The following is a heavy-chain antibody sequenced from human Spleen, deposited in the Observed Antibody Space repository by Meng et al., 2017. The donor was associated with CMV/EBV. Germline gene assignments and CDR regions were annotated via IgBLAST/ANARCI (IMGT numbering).Heavy chain of an antibody. V-gene: IGHV3-30*14. CDR1: GFTLSTYD. CDR3: ARWRGSGWYFDL. CDR2: ISYDGSNK. Sequence: GESLKISCAASGFTLSTYDMHWVRQAPGKGLEWVAFISYDGSNKYYADSVKGRFTISRDNSKNTLYLQMNSLRAEDTAVYYCARWRGSGWYFDLWGRGTLVTVSS. D-gene: IGHD3-16*01. J-gene: IGHJ2*01.